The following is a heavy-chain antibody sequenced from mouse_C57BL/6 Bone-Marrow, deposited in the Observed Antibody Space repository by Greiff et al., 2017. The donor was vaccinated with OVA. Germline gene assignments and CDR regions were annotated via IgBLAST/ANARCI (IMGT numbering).Heavy chain of an antibody. D-gene: IGHD1-1*01. CDR3: ARALFITTVVGDY. CDR1: GYTFTSYW. J-gene: IGHJ2*01. CDR2: INPSNGGT. V-gene: IGHV1-53*01. Sequence: VQLQESGTELVKPGASVKLSCKASGYTFTSYWMHWVKQRPGQGLEWIGNINPSNGGTNYNEKFKGKATLTVDKSSSTAYMQLSSLTSEDSAVYYCARALFITTVVGDYWGQGTTLTVSS.